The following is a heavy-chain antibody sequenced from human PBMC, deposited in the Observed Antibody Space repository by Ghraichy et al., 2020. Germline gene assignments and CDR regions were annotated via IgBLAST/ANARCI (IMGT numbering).Heavy chain of an antibody. V-gene: IGHV1-69*13. CDR3: ARVIGYSGSSYYYYGMDV. D-gene: IGHD1-26*01. J-gene: IGHJ6*02. CDR2: IIPIFGTA. Sequence: SVKVSCKASGGTFSSYPISWVRQAPGQGLEWMGGIIPIFGTANYAQKFQGRVMITADESTSTAYMELSSLRSEDTAVYYCARVIGYSGSSYYYYGMDVWGQGTTVTVSS. CDR1: GGTFSSYP.